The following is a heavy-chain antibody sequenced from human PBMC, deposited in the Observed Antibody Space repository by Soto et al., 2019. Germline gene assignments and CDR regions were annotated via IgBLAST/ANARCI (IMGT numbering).Heavy chain of an antibody. CDR3: AREAEYSSSSDWFDP. CDR1: GFTFSSYG. CDR2: IWYDGSNK. D-gene: IGHD6-6*01. V-gene: IGHV3-33*01. J-gene: IGHJ5*02. Sequence: QVQLVESGGGVVQPGRSLRLSCAASGFTFSSYGMHWVRQAPGKGLEWVAVIWYDGSNKYYADSVKGRFTISRDNSKNTLYLQMNSLRAEDTAVYYCAREAEYSSSSDWFDPWGQGTLVTVSS.